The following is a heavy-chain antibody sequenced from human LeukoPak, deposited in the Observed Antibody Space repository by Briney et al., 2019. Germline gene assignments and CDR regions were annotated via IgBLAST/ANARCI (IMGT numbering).Heavy chain of an antibody. CDR1: GFSVSDYN. J-gene: IGHJ6*03. V-gene: IGHV3-48*04. D-gene: IGHD4-23*01. CDR3: ARGGGNGLYYYMDV. CDR2: ISRSGSVI. Sequence: PGGSLRLSCVVSGFSVSDYNMNWVRQAPRGGLEWISYISRSGSVIEYADSVKGRFTISRDNAKNSLYLQMSSLRAEDTALYHCARGGGNGLYYYMDVWGKGTTVTVSS.